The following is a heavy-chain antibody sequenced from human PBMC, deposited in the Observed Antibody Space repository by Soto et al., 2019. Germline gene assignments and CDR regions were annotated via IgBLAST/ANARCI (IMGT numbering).Heavy chain of an antibody. CDR2: IIPIFGTA. D-gene: IGHD3-22*01. Sequence: ASVKVSCKASGGTFSSYAISWVRQAPGQGLEWMGGIIPIFGTANYAQKFQGRVTITADESTSTAYMELSSLRSEDTAVYYCARMYYYDSSGYYYAPDAFDIWGQGTMVTVSS. CDR1: GGTFSSYA. CDR3: ARMYYYDSSGYYYAPDAFDI. V-gene: IGHV1-69*13. J-gene: IGHJ3*02.